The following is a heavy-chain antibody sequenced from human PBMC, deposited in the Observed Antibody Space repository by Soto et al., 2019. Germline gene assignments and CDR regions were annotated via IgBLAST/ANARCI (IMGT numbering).Heavy chain of an antibody. J-gene: IGHJ6*03. CDR1: GYTFTSYD. CDR2: MNPNSGNT. V-gene: IGHV1-8*01. Sequence: ASVKVSCKASGYTFTSYDINWVRQATGQGLEWMGWMNPNSGNTGYAQKFQGRVTMTRNTSISTAYMELSSLRSEDTAVYYCARETPAGYSYGYYYYYYMDVWGKGTTVTVSS. CDR3: ARETPAGYSYGYYYYYYMDV. D-gene: IGHD5-18*01.